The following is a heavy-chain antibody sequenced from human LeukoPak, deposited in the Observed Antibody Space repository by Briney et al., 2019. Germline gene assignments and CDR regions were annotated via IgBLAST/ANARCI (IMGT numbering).Heavy chain of an antibody. Sequence: SETLSLTCTVSGGSISSRSYYRGWIRQPPGKGLEWIGSIYYSGSTYYNPSLKSRVTISVDTSKNQFSLRLSSVTAADTAVYYCTRTSYSSGWFDPWGQGTLVTVSS. CDR1: GGSISSRSYY. CDR2: IYYSGST. CDR3: TRTSYSSGWFDP. D-gene: IGHD6-19*01. V-gene: IGHV4-39*07. J-gene: IGHJ5*02.